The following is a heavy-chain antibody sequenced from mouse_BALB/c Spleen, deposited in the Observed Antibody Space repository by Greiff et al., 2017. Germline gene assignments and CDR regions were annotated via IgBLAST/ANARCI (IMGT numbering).Heavy chain of an antibody. CDR2: ISSGSSTI. CDR1: GFTFSSFG. Sequence: DVKLVESGGGLVQPGGSRKLSCAASGFTFSSFGMHWVRQAPEKGLEWVAYISSGSSTIYYADTVKGRFTISRDNPKNTLFLQMTSLRSEDTAMYYCARSGLYYGSYFFDYWGQGTTLTVSS. CDR3: ARSGLYYGSYFFDY. D-gene: IGHD2-1*01. V-gene: IGHV5-17*02. J-gene: IGHJ2*01.